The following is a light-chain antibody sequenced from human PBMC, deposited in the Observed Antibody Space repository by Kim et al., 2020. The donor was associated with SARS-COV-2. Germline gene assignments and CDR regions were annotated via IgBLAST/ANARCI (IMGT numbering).Light chain of an antibody. CDR1: SSNIGSNT. V-gene: IGLV1-44*01. CDR3: AAWDDSLNGYV. Sequence: GQRVTISCSGSSSNIGSNTVNWYQQLPGTAPKLLIYSNNKRPSGVPDQFSGSKSGTSASLAISALQSEDEADYYCAAWDDSLNGYVFGTGTKVTVL. CDR2: SNN. J-gene: IGLJ1*01.